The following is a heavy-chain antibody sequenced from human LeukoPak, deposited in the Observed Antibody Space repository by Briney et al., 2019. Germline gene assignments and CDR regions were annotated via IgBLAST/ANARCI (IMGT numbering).Heavy chain of an antibody. J-gene: IGHJ4*02. D-gene: IGHD3-3*01. CDR2: IYYSGST. Sequence: KPSETLSLTCTVSGGSISSYYWSWIRQPPGKGLEWIGYIYYSGSTNYNPSLKSRVTISVDTSKNQFSLKLSSVTAADTAVYYCARSNSYDCFDYWGQGTLVTVSS. V-gene: IGHV4-59*01. CDR1: GGSISSYY. CDR3: ARSNSYDCFDY.